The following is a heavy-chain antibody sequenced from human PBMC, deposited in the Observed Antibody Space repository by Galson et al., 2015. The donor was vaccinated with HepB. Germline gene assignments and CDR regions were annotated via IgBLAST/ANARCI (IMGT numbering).Heavy chain of an antibody. J-gene: IGHJ4*02. CDR3: AKGGIQFWLGDGAFDY. Sequence: SLRLSCAASGFTFSTYAMSWVRQAPGKGLEWVSGLSDRGGGTYYADSVKGRFIVSRDNSKNTLYLEMKSLRAEDTAAYYCAKGGIQFWLGDGAFDYWGQGTLVTVSS. V-gene: IGHV3-23*01. CDR1: GFTFSTYA. D-gene: IGHD5-18*01. CDR2: LSDRGGGT.